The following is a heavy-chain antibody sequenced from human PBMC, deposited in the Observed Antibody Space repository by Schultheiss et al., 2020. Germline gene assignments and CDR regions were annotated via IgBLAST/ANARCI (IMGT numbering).Heavy chain of an antibody. CDR2: ISYDGNNQ. Sequence: GGSLRLSCAASGFSFRTYAMHWVRQAPGKGLEGVAVISYDGNNQHYRDSVKGRFTISRDNSKNTLYLQMNSLRAEDTALYYCAKGREYSGSSDALDIWGQGTMVTVSS. D-gene: IGHD1-26*01. J-gene: IGHJ3*02. V-gene: IGHV3-30*18. CDR1: GFSFRTYA. CDR3: AKGREYSGSSDALDI.